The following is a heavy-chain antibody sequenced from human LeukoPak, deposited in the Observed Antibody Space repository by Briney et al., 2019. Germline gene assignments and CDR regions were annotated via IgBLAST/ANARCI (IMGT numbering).Heavy chain of an antibody. Sequence: SETLSLTCVVSGGSISSSSYYWGWVRQPPGKGLEWIGSNHYPGSTYSNPSLKSRVTLSEDTSKNQFSLKLSSVTAADTAVYYCARQSYGSGTDNYYMDVWAKGPRSPSP. J-gene: IGHJ6*03. CDR1: GGSISSSSYY. D-gene: IGHD3-10*01. CDR2: NHYPGST. CDR3: ARQSYGSGTDNYYMDV. V-gene: IGHV4-39*01.